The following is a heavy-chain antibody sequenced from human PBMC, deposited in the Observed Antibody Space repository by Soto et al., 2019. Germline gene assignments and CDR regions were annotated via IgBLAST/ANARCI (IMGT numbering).Heavy chain of an antibody. CDR2: INHSGST. Sequence: SETLSLTCAVDGGSFSCYYWSWIRQPPGKGLEWIGEINHSGSTNYNPSLKSRVTISVDTSKNQFSLKLSSVTAADTAVYYCARQYSSSWYYFDYWGQGTLVTVSS. D-gene: IGHD6-13*01. CDR3: ARQYSSSWYYFDY. CDR1: GGSFSCYY. J-gene: IGHJ4*02. V-gene: IGHV4-34*01.